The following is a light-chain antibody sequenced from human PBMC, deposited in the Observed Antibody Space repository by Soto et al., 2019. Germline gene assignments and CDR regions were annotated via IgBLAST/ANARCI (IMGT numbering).Light chain of an antibody. J-gene: IGKJ4*01. CDR3: QPYNNWPLT. V-gene: IGKV3-15*01. Sequence: EIVMTQSPSTLSVSPGQRASLSCRASQSVSTTVAWYHHKPGQTPRLLIYDTSTRATGVPTRFSGSRSGVEFTLTINSLQSEDFAVYYCQPYNNWPLTFGGGTKVDI. CDR1: QSVSTT. CDR2: DTS.